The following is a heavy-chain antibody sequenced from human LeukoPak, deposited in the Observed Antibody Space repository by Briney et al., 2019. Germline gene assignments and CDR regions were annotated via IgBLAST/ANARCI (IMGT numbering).Heavy chain of an antibody. J-gene: IGHJ5*02. CDR1: GFTFSSFA. CDR2: ITGGGGAT. Sequence: TGGSLRLSCAASGFTFSSFAMSWVRQAPGKGLEWVSGITGGGGATYYADSVKGRFTISRDNSRSTLYLQMNSLRVEDTAVYYCAKRWGYSPTWGQGTLVTVSS. D-gene: IGHD2-21*01. V-gene: IGHV3-23*01. CDR3: AKRWGYSPT.